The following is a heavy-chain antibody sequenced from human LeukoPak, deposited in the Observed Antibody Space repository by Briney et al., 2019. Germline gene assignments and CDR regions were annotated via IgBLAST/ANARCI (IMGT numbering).Heavy chain of an antibody. Sequence: SETLSLTCTVSGGSISSSSYYWGWIRQPPGKGLEWIGSIYYSGSTYYNPSLKSRVTISVDTSKNQFSLKLSSVTAADTAIYYCARIPTDTTMGRRAFDVWGQGTMVTVSS. D-gene: IGHD5-18*01. V-gene: IGHV4-39*07. CDR1: GGSISSSSYY. CDR2: IYYSGST. CDR3: ARIPTDTTMGRRAFDV. J-gene: IGHJ3*01.